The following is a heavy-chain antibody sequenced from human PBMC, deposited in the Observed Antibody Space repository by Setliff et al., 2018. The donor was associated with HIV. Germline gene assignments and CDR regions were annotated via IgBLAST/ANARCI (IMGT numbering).Heavy chain of an antibody. CDR2: IIPIVGQT. Sequence: SVKVSCKASGGTFGSYAIHWVRQAPGQGLEWRGGIIPIVGQTNYAQKFQGRFTITADTSTNTAFMELTSLTSDDTAVYYCVRDEKRAAGGTLYYFDLWGQGTLVTVSS. CDR3: VRDEKRAAGGTLYYFDL. V-gene: IGHV1-69*10. D-gene: IGHD1-1*01. CDR1: GGTFGSYA. J-gene: IGHJ4*02.